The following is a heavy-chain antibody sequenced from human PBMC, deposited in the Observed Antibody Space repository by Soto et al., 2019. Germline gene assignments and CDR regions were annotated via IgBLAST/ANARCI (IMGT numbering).Heavy chain of an antibody. Sequence: PAETLSLTCTVSGSSISSYYWSWIRQPPGKGLEWIGYIYYSVSTNYNPSLKSRVTISVDTSKIPFSLKLSSVTAADTAVYYCARVYSKSYYYYYGMDVWGQGTTVTVSS. D-gene: IGHD4-4*01. J-gene: IGHJ6*02. CDR2: IYYSVST. V-gene: IGHV4-59*01. CDR3: ARVYSKSYYYYYGMDV. CDR1: GSSISSYY.